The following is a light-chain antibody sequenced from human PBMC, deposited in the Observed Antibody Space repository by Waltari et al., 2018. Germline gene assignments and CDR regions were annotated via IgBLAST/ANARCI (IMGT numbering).Light chain of an antibody. V-gene: IGKV4-1*01. J-gene: IGKJ2*01. CDR2: GAS. CDR1: QNVFYSSSDKYY. CDR3: QQYYSPPPNT. Sequence: DSVLTQSPDSLDVSLGERATINCTASQNVFYSSSDKYYIAWYQQKTVRPPKLLIYGASTLESRVPERFSGSGSGTHFTLTISSLQAEDVAVYYCQQYYSPPPNTFGQGTRLEI.